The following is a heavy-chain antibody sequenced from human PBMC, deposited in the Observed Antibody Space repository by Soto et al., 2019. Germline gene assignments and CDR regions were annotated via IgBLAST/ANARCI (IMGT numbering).Heavy chain of an antibody. CDR1: GFSFNNYA. CDR3: AKASDYDDILTGLH. Sequence: EVQLLQSGGGLEQRGGSLRLSCTASGFSFNNYAGTWVRLASGRGLEYVSSISGSGGSAYYADSVKGRFTITRDNSKNTLHLQMNSLRAEDTAVYYCAKASDYDDILTGLHWGQGTLVTVSA. CDR2: ISGSGGSA. V-gene: IGHV3-23*01. J-gene: IGHJ4*02. D-gene: IGHD3-9*01.